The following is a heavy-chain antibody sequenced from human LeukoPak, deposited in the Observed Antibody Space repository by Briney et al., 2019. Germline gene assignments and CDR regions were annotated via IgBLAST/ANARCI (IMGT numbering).Heavy chain of an antibody. J-gene: IGHJ6*03. CDR1: GGSISSSSYY. CDR3: ARAKSPSDSSGWRYYYYYMDV. CDR2: IYYSGST. D-gene: IGHD6-19*01. V-gene: IGHV4-39*07. Sequence: PSETLSLTCTVSGGSISSSSYYWGWIRQPPGKGLEWIGSIYYSGSTNYNPSLKSRVTISVDTSKNQFSLKLTSVTAADTAVYYCARAKSPSDSSGWRYYYYYMDVWGKGTTVTVSS.